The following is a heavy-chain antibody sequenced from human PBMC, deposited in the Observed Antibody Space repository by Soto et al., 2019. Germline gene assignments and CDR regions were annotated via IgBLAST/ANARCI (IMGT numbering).Heavy chain of an antibody. V-gene: IGHV1-18*01. J-gene: IGHJ6*02. CDR2: ISAYNGNT. Sequence: QVQLVQSGAEVKKPGASVKVSCKASGYTFTSYGISWVRQAPGQGLEWMGWISAYNGNTNYAQKLQGRVTMTTDTSKSTAYMELRSLRSDDTAVYYCARALTNITVFGVVIYYYYGMDVWGQGTTVTVSS. CDR3: ARALTNITVFGVVIYYYYGMDV. CDR1: GYTFTSYG. D-gene: IGHD3-3*01.